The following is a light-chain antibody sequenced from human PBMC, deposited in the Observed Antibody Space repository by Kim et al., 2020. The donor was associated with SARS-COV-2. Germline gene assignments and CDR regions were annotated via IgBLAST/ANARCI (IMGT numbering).Light chain of an antibody. CDR3: QKYDSAPRT. V-gene: IGKV1-27*01. CDR1: QYISNY. CDR2: DAS. J-gene: IGKJ1*01. Sequence: ASVGDRDTFTCRASQYISNYLVWYQQKPGRVPNLLIYDASTLQSGVPSRFSCSGSGTTFTLTISSLQPEDVATYYCQKYDSAPRTFGQGTKVDIK.